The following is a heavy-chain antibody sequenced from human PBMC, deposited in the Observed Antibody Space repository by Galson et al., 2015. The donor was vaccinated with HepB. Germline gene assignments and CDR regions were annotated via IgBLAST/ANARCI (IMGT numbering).Heavy chain of an antibody. J-gene: IGHJ4*02. V-gene: IGHV3-48*04. CDR1: GFTFSSYS. CDR2: ISSSSSTI. D-gene: IGHD3-22*01. CDR3: ARDSLAYYYDSSGD. Sequence: SLRLSCAASGFTFSSYSMNWVRQAPGKGLEWVSYISSSSSTIYYADSVKGRFTISRDNAKNSLYLQMNSLRAEDTAVYYCARDSLAYYYDSSGDWGQGTLVTVSS.